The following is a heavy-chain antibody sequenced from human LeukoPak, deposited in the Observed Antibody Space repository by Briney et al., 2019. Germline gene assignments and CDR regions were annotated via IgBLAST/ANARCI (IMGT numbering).Heavy chain of an antibody. D-gene: IGHD6-19*01. V-gene: IGHV4-59*01. J-gene: IGHJ4*02. CDR3: AREAVAGKGPCFDY. CDR2: IYYSGST. Sequence: SETLSLTCTVSGGSISSYYWSWIRQPPGKGLEWIGYIYYSGSTNYNPSLKSRVTISVDTSKNQFSLKLSSVTAADTAVYYCAREAVAGKGPCFDYWGQGTLVTVSS. CDR1: GGSISSYY.